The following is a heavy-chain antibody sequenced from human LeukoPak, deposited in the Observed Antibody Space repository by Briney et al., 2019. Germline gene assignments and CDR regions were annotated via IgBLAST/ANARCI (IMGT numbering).Heavy chain of an antibody. CDR2: IYHSGST. CDR3: ARKTTVTAIILD. D-gene: IGHD4-17*01. Sequence: SETLSLTCGVSGYSISSGYYWGWIRQPPGQGLEWIGSIYHSGSTYYNPSLKSRVTISVDTSTNQFSLKLTSVTAADTAVYYCARKTTVTAIILDWGQGTLVTVSS. CDR1: GYSISSGYY. V-gene: IGHV4-38-2*01. J-gene: IGHJ4*02.